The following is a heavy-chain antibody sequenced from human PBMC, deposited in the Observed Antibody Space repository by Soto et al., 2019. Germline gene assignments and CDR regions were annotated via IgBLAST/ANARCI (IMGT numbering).Heavy chain of an antibody. CDR3: ARDSITIFGVVITTLYYYGMDV. J-gene: IGHJ6*02. CDR2: ISSSSSYI. V-gene: IGHV3-21*01. Sequence: GGSLRLSCAASGFTFSSYSMNWVRQAPGKGLEWVSSISSSSSYIYYADSVKGRFTISRDNAKNSLYLQMNSLRAEDTAVYYCARDSITIFGVVITTLYYYGMDVWGQGTTVTVSS. D-gene: IGHD3-3*01. CDR1: GFTFSSYS.